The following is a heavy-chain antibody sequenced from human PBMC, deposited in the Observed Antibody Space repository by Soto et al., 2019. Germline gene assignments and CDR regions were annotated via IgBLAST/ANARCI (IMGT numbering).Heavy chain of an antibody. CDR1: GFTFDDYA. CDR3: AKDVEAAATGYCNY. D-gene: IGHD2-2*01. J-gene: IGHJ4*02. V-gene: IGHV3-9*01. Sequence: EVQLVESGGGLVQPGRSLRLSCTASGFTFDDYAMNWVRQAPGKGLEWVSGISWNSGSIAYADSVKGRFTISRDNAKNSLYLQMDSLRAEDTALYYCAKDVEAAATGYCNYWGQGTLVTVSS. CDR2: ISWNSGSI.